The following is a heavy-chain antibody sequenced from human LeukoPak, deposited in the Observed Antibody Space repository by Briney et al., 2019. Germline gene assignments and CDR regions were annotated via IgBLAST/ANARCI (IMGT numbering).Heavy chain of an antibody. V-gene: IGHV4-59*01. J-gene: IGHJ5*02. Sequence: PSETLSLTCSVSGGSISTYYWSWIRQPPGKGLEWIGHIFYPGGINYNPSLKSRVSISVDTSKNQFSLKLTSATAADTAIYYCARGIPPLYFGSGSYPKTWFDPWGRGTLVTVSS. CDR2: IFYPGGI. CDR3: ARGIPPLYFGSGSYPKTWFDP. D-gene: IGHD3-10*01. CDR1: GGSISTYY.